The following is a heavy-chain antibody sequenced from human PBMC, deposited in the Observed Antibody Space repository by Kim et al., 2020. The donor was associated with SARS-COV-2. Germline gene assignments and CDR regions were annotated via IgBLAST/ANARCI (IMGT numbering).Heavy chain of an antibody. CDR2: LWYDGSNE. CDR1: GFNFDKYA. Sequence: GGSLRLSCVASGFNFDKYAMHWVRQAPGKGLEWVAVLWYDGSNEYYADAVKGRFTISRDNSKNTLYLQMNSLRVDDTAEYYCAKSGGEWFGELFPMDIWGQGTSVSVSS. D-gene: IGHD3-10*01. V-gene: IGHV3-33*06. J-gene: IGHJ6*02. CDR3: AKSGGEWFGELFPMDI.